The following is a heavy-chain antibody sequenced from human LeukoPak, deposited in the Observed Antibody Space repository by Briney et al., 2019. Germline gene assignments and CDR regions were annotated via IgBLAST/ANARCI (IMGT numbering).Heavy chain of an antibody. V-gene: IGHV7-4-1*02. CDR2: INTNTGNP. Sequence: GSSVKVSCKASGGTFSSYAISWVRQAPGQGLEWMGGINTNTGNPTYAQGFTGRFVFSLDTSVSTAYLQISSLKAEDTAVYYCAFRDSSGYLDEDAFDIWGQGTMVTVSS. CDR3: AFRDSSGYLDEDAFDI. J-gene: IGHJ3*02. D-gene: IGHD3-22*01. CDR1: GGTFSSYA.